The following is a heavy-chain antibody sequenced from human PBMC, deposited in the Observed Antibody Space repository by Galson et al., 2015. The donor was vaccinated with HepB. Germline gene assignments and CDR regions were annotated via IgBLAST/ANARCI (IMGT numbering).Heavy chain of an antibody. CDR3: SRPDEWELAFDY. CDR1: GYSFTSYW. Sequence: QSGAEVKKPGESLTISCKGSGYSFTSYWIGWVRQMPGKGLEWMGIIYPGDSDTRYSPSFQGQVTISADKSISTAYLQWSSLKASDAAVYYCSRPDEWELAFDYWGQGTLVTVSS. CDR2: IYPGDSDT. J-gene: IGHJ4*02. D-gene: IGHD1-26*01. V-gene: IGHV5-51*03.